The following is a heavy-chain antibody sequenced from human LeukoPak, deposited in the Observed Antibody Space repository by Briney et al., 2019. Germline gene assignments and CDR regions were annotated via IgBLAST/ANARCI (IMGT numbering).Heavy chain of an antibody. D-gene: IGHD3-10*01. CDR1: GFTFSTYG. J-gene: IGHJ4*02. Sequence: GGSLRLSCAASGFTFSTYGMHWVRRAPGKGLEWVAFIRKDGNTKYYADSVKGRFTISRDNSKNTLYLQMNSLRAEDTAVYYCAKDRTPMVRGVDYWGQGTLVTVSS. CDR2: IRKDGNTK. CDR3: AKDRTPMVRGVDY. V-gene: IGHV3-30*02.